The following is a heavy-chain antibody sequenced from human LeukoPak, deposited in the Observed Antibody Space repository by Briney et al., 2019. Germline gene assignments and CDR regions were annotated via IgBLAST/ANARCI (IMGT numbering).Heavy chain of an antibody. J-gene: IGHJ4*02. V-gene: IGHV3-21*01. D-gene: IGHD3-9*01. Sequence: PGGSLRLSCAASGFTFSSYSMNSVRQAPGKGLEWVSSIISSSSYIYYADSVKGRFTISRDSAKNALYLQMNSLRAEDTAVYYCARVTSAYYDSLTVGFDYWGEGTLVTVSS. CDR1: GFTFSSYS. CDR3: ARVTSAYYDSLTVGFDY. CDR2: IISSSSYI.